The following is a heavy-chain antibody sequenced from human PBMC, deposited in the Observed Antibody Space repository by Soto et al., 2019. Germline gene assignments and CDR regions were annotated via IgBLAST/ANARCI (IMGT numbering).Heavy chain of an antibody. J-gene: IGHJ4*02. CDR1: GFTFRNYG. Sequence: QVQLVESGGGVVQPGRSLRLSCAASGFTFRNYGMHWVHQAPGKGLEWVAVISFDGSNKYYADSVKGRFTISRDNSNNTLYLQMNSLRAEDTAVYYCAKEMYYYDSSGYYPFDFWGQGTLVTVSS. CDR2: ISFDGSNK. CDR3: AKEMYYYDSSGYYPFDF. V-gene: IGHV3-30*18. D-gene: IGHD3-22*01.